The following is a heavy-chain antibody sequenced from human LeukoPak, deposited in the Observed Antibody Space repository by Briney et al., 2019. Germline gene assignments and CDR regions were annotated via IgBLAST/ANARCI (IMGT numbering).Heavy chain of an antibody. CDR1: GGSFSAYY. V-gene: IGHV4-34*01. J-gene: IGHJ4*02. CDR2: INHSGST. D-gene: IGHD2-2*01. CDR3: HIVVIPAAMGDY. Sequence: SETLSLTCAVYGGSFSAYYWSWIRQPPGKGLEWIGEINHSGSTNYNPSLKSRVTISVDTSKNQFSLKLSSVTAADTAVYYCHIVVIPAAMGDYWGQGTLVTVSS.